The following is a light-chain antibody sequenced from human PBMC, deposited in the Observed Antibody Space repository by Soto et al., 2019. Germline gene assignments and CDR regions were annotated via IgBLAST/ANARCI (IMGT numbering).Light chain of an antibody. CDR3: SAYTTSNTLI. Sequence: QSVLTQPASVSGSPGQSVTISCTGTSSDVGGYDYVPWYQQHPGTAPKLILYEVNNRPSGVSNRFSGSKSGNTASLIISGLQTEDEANYYCSAYTTSNTLIFGTGTKVTVL. V-gene: IGLV2-14*01. J-gene: IGLJ1*01. CDR2: EVN. CDR1: SSDVGGYDY.